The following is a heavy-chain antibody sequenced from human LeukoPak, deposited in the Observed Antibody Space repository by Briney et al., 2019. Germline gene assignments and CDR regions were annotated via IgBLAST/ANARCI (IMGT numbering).Heavy chain of an antibody. J-gene: IGHJ4*02. Sequence: PSETPSLTCAVSGGPISRSSSYWGWIRQPPGKGLQWIGSIYYSGSTYYSPSLKSRVTISVNTSKNQFSLRLSSVTASDTAVYYCANTDYGDYVLMGWGQGTLVTVSS. V-gene: IGHV4-39*05. CDR2: IYYSGST. CDR3: ANTDYGDYVLMG. CDR1: GGPISRSSSY. D-gene: IGHD4-17*01.